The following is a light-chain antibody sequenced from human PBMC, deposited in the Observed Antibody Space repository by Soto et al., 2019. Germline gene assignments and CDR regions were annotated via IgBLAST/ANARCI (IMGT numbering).Light chain of an antibody. CDR3: QQSHSAPPT. CDR2: GAS. CDR1: QTISSY. Sequence: DIQVTQSPSSLSASVGDRVTITCRASQTISSYLNWFQQKPGKAPKFLIYGASSLQSGVPSRFSGSGSGTDFTLTISSLQPEDFATYYCQQSHSAPPTFGGGTKVDIK. J-gene: IGKJ4*01. V-gene: IGKV1-39*01.